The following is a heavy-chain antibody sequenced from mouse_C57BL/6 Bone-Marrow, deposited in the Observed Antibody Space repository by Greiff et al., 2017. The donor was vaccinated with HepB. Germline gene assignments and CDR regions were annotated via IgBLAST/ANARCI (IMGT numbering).Heavy chain of an antibody. Sequence: EVMLVESGGGLVQAKGSLKLSCAASGFTFNTYAMHWVCQAPGKGLEWVARIRSKSTYYTTYYADSVKDRFTISRDDSQSMLYLQMNNLKTEDTAMYYCERDVYDYDGGGYAMDYWGQGTSVTVSS. CDR2: IRSKSTYYTT. J-gene: IGHJ4*01. CDR3: ERDVYDYDGGGYAMDY. CDR1: GFTFNTYA. V-gene: IGHV10-3*01. D-gene: IGHD2-4*01.